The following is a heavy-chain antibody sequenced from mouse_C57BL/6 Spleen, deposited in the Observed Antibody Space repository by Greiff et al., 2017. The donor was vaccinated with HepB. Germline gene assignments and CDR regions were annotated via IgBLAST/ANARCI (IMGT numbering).Heavy chain of an antibody. Sequence: VQLQQSGAELVRPGASVKLSCTASGFNIKDYYMHWVKQRPEQGLEWIGRIDPEDGDTEYAPKFQGKATMTADTSSNTAYLQLSSLTSEDTAVYYCTTGYDGYYGGFAYWGQGTLVTVSA. V-gene: IGHV14-1*01. CDR2: IDPEDGDT. CDR1: GFNIKDYY. CDR3: TTGYDGYYGGFAY. J-gene: IGHJ3*01. D-gene: IGHD2-3*01.